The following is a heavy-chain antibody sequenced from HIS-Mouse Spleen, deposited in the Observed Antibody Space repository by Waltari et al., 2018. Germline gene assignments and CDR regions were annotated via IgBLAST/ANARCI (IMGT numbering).Heavy chain of an antibody. D-gene: IGHD6-19*01. CDR2: ISYDGSNK. CDR3: AKASSGWLDY. CDR1: GFTFSSYG. J-gene: IGHJ4*02. V-gene: IGHV3-30*18. Sequence: QVQLVESGGGVVQPGRSLRLSCAASGFTFSSYGMHWVRQAPGKGLGWVAVISYDGSNKYYADSVKGRFTISRDNSKNTLYLQMNSLRAEDTAAYYCAKASSGWLDYWGQGTLVTVSS.